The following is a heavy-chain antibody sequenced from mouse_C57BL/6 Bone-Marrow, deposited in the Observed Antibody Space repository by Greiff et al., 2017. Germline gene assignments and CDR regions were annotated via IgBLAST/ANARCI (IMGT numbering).Heavy chain of an antibody. Sequence: EVQLVESGGGLVKPGGSLKLSCAASGFTFSSYAMSWVRQTPEKRLEWVATISDGGSYTYYPDNVKGRFTISRDNAKNNLYLQMSHLKSEDTAMYYCARGWNYCARDYWGKETSATVSS. CDR3: ARGWNYCARDY. CDR1: GFTFSSYA. J-gene: IGHJ4*01. V-gene: IGHV5-4*01. CDR2: ISDGGSYT.